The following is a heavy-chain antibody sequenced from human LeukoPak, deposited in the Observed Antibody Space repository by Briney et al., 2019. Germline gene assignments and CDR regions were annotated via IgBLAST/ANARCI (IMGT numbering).Heavy chain of an antibody. Sequence: GGSLRLSCAASGFTFRNYWMSWVRQAPGKGLEWVANIKPDGSEKFYVDSVKGRFTISRDNAKNSFYLQMNSLRAEDTAVYYCASTTNLAVPGGDPWGQGTLVTVSS. D-gene: IGHD6-13*01. J-gene: IGHJ5*02. CDR1: GFTFRNYW. V-gene: IGHV3-7*01. CDR3: ASTTNLAVPGGDP. CDR2: IKPDGSEK.